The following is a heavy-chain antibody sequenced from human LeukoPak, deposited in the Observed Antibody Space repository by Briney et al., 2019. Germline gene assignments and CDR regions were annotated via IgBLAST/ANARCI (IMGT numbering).Heavy chain of an antibody. Sequence: SGGSLRPSCAASGFTFGNTWMSWVRQAPGKGLEWVGRIKSKTDDGTTDYAAPVKGRFTISRDDSKNTLYLQMNSLKTEDTAVYFCTTEFGRRPGGTYYYFDYWGQGTLVTVSS. CDR3: TTEFGRRPGGTYYYFDY. CDR2: IKSKTDDGTT. CDR1: GFTFGNTW. V-gene: IGHV3-15*01. D-gene: IGHD1-26*01. J-gene: IGHJ4*02.